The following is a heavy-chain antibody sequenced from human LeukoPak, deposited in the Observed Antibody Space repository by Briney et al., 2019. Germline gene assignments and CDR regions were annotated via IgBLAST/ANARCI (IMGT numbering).Heavy chain of an antibody. Sequence: SETLSLTCAVSGGSISSGNWWSWVRQPPGQGLEWIGEIHHRGSTNYNPSLKSRVTISVDKSKNQFSLKLTSVTAADTAVYYCATQGYTSGWYEGYYFDYWGQGTLVTVSS. CDR3: ATQGYTSGWYEGYYFDY. V-gene: IGHV4-4*02. J-gene: IGHJ4*02. CDR2: IHHRGST. D-gene: IGHD6-19*01. CDR1: GGSISSGNW.